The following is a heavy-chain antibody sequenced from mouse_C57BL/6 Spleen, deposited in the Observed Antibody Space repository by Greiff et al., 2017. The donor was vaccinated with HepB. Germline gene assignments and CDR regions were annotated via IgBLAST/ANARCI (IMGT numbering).Heavy chain of an antibody. Sequence: EVKLMESGPGLVKPSQSLSLTCSVTGYSITSGYYWNWIRQFPGNKLEWMGYISYDGSNNYNPSLKNRISITLDTSKNQFFLKLNSVTTEDTAKYYCARGYDYDGRFDYWGQGTTLTVSS. CDR2: ISYDGSN. CDR1: GYSITSGYY. D-gene: IGHD2-4*01. V-gene: IGHV3-6*01. CDR3: ARGYDYDGRFDY. J-gene: IGHJ2*01.